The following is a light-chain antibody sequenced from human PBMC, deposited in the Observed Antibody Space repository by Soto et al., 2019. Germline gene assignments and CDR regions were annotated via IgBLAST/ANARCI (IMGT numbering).Light chain of an antibody. V-gene: IGKV1-39*01. CDR2: DAS. CDR1: QNINNY. J-gene: IGKJ1*01. CDR3: QQGFSAPPWT. Sequence: DIPITPSPSSPSASLGDRVPLTFRSSQNINNYLNWYQQRPGKAPKVIIYDASSLQSGVPSRFSGSGSGTDFTLTISGLQPEDFATYYCQQGFSAPPWTFGQGTKV.